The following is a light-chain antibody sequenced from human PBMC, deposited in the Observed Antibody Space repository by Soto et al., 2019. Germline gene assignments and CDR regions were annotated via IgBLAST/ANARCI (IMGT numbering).Light chain of an antibody. V-gene: IGKV1-5*01. Sequence: DIQLTQSPSTLSASVGDTVTITCRASQSVSRWLAWYQQKPGKAPRLLVYDASTLAIGVPSRFSGSGSGTELTLTITSLQPDDFGTYHCKQYNRNAPTFGPGAKVDIK. CDR3: KQYNRNAPT. J-gene: IGKJ3*01. CDR2: DAS. CDR1: QSVSRW.